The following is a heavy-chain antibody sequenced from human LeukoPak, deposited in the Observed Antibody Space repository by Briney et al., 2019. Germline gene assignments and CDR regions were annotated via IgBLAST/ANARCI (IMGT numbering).Heavy chain of an antibody. CDR2: ISSSSSYI. CDR3: ARDASQVFDY. CDR1: GFTFSSYA. V-gene: IGHV3-21*01. Sequence: GGSLRLSCAASGFTFSSYAMSWVRQAPGKGLEWVSSISSSSSYIYYADSVKGRFTISRDNAKNSLYLQMNSLRAEDTAVYYCARDASQVFDYWGQGTLVTVSS. J-gene: IGHJ4*02.